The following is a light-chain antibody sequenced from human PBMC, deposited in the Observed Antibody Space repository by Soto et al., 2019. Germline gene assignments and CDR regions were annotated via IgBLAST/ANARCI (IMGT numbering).Light chain of an antibody. V-gene: IGKV3-20*01. Sequence: EDMFSQSPGTLSLSPGERATLFCRASQSVSHNYLAWYQQKPGQAPRLLIYGASNRATGIPDRFSGSGSGTDFTLTISRLEPADFAAYYCEQYGSSGTFGQGTKV. CDR3: EQYGSSGT. CDR2: GAS. J-gene: IGKJ1*01. CDR1: QSVSHNY.